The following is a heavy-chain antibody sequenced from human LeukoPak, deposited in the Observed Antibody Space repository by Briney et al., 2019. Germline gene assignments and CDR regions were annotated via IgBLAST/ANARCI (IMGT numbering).Heavy chain of an antibody. CDR1: GGSFSGYY. V-gene: IGHV4-34*01. J-gene: IGHJ4*02. CDR3: ARVIAVAAHFDY. CDR2: INHSGST. D-gene: IGHD6-19*01. Sequence: PSETLSLTCAVYGGSFSGYYWSWIRQLPGKGLEWIGEINHSGSTNYNPSLKSRVTISVDTSKNQFSLKLSSVTAADTAVYYCARVIAVAAHFDYWGQGTLVTVSS.